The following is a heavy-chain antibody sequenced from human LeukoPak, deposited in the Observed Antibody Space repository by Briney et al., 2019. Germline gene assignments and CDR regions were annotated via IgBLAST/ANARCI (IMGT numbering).Heavy chain of an antibody. CDR2: IYYSGST. CDR3: AATFGSSSTSCPKY. CDR1: GGSISSSSYY. D-gene: IGHD2-2*01. Sequence: SETLSLTCTVSGGSISSSSYYWGWIRQPPGKGLEWIGSIYYSGSTYYNPSLKSRVTISVDTSKNQFSLKLSSVTAADTAVYYCAATFGSSSTSCPKYWGQGTLVTVSS. J-gene: IGHJ4*02. V-gene: IGHV4-39*07.